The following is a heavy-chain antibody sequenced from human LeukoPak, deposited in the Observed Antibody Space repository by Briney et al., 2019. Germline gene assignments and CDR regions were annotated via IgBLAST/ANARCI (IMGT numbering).Heavy chain of an antibody. Sequence: SETLSLTCAVYGGSFSGYYWSWIRQPAGKGLEGIGRIYTSGSTNYNPSLKSRVTMSVDTSKNQFSLKLSSVTAADTAVYYCAREEYYYDSSGYWETGAFDIWGQGTMVTVSS. D-gene: IGHD3-22*01. CDR1: GGSFSGYY. CDR2: IYTSGST. CDR3: AREEYYYDSSGYWETGAFDI. J-gene: IGHJ3*02. V-gene: IGHV4-4*07.